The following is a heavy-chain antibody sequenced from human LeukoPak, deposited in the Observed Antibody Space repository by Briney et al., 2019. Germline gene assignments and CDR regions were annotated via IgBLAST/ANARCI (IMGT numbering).Heavy chain of an antibody. V-gene: IGHV1-69*05. D-gene: IGHD3-22*01. Sequence: ASVKVSCKASGGTFSSFAISWVRQAPGQGLEWMGGIIPIFGTANYAQKFQGRVTTTTDESTSTAYMELSSLRSEDTAVYYCAAKYYYDSSGYSYWGQGTLVTVSS. CDR3: AAKYYYDSSGYSY. CDR1: GGTFSSFA. J-gene: IGHJ4*02. CDR2: IIPIFGTA.